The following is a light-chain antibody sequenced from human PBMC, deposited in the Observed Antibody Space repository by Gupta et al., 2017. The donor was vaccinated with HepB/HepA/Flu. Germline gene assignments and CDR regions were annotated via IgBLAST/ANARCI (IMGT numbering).Light chain of an antibody. CDR3: SSDTSSGTVV. CDR2: DVG. CDR1: NSDVGGYNY. Sequence: QSALTQPASVSGSPVQSITISCTGTNSDVGGYNYVSWYQQHPGKAPKLLICDVGYRPAGVATRFSGSKSGNTASLTISGRKEEDEADYYCSSDTSSGTVVFGGGTKLTVL. V-gene: IGLV2-14*03. J-gene: IGLJ3*02.